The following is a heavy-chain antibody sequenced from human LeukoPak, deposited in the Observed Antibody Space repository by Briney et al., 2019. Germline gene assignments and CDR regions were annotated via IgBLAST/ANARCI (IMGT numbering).Heavy chain of an antibody. CDR2: INPNGGGT. Sequence: ASVKVSCKASGYTFTSYYMHWVRQAPGQGLEWMGLINPNGGGTNYAQKFQDRVTMTRDASTSTVYMELSSLRSEDTAVYYCARGGLGSGSYTFFDYWGQGTLVTVSS. CDR1: GYTFTSYY. CDR3: ARGGLGSGSYTFFDY. J-gene: IGHJ4*02. V-gene: IGHV1-46*01. D-gene: IGHD1-26*01.